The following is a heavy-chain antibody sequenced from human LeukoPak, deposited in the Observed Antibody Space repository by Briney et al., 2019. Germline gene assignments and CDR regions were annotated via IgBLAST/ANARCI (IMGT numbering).Heavy chain of an antibody. CDR3: ARDGLRWFGELSYFDY. J-gene: IGHJ4*02. Sequence: GGSLRLSCAASGFNFITAWMTWVRQVPGKGLEWVSYISSSSSTIYYADSVKGRFTISRDNAKNSLYLQMNSLRAEDTAVYYCARDGLRWFGELSYFDYWGQGTLVTVSS. V-gene: IGHV3-48*04. D-gene: IGHD3-10*01. CDR1: GFNFITAW. CDR2: ISSSSSTI.